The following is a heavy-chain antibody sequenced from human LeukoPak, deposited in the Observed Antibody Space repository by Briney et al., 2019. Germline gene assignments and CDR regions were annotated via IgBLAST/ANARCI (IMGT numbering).Heavy chain of an antibody. J-gene: IGHJ4*02. Sequence: SQTLSLTCTVSGGSISSGSYYWSWIRQPAGKGLEWIGRIYTSGSTNYNPSHKSRVTISVDTSKNQFSLKLSSVTAADTAVYYCAVGYDFWSGPYYFDYWGQGTLVTVSS. CDR1: GGSISSGSYY. D-gene: IGHD3-3*01. CDR2: IYTSGST. CDR3: AVGYDFWSGPYYFDY. V-gene: IGHV4-61*02.